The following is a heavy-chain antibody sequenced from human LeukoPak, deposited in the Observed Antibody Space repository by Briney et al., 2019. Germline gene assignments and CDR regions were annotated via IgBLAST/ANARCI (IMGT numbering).Heavy chain of an antibody. V-gene: IGHV3-23*01. CDR3: TKDSVAADGTAWFDP. Sequence: PGGSLRLSCAASGYTFSNYAMTWVRQAPVKRLEWVSGISHNGDRIYYADSVKGRFTISRDNSKNTLYLQMNSLRPEDTALYYCTKDSVAADGTAWFDPWGQGTLVTVSS. CDR1: GYTFSNYA. J-gene: IGHJ5*02. CDR2: ISHNGDRI. D-gene: IGHD6-13*01.